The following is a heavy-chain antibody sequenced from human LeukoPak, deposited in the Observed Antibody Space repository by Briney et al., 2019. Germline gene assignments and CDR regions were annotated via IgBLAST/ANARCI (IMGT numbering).Heavy chain of an antibody. CDR1: GYTFTSYA. V-gene: IGHV1-3*01. D-gene: IGHD3-10*01. J-gene: IGHJ4*02. Sequence: ASVKVSCKASGYTFTSYAMHWVRQAPGQRLEWMGWINAGNGNTKYSQKFQGRVTITRDTSASTAYMELSSLRSDDTAVYYCAREVVGSGSYYKDYWGQGTLVTVSS. CDR3: AREVVGSGSYYKDY. CDR2: INAGNGNT.